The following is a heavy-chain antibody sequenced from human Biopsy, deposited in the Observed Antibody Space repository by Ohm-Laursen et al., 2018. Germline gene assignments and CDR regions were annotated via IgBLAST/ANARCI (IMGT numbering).Heavy chain of an antibody. Sequence: SGTLSLTCTVTGGPIDSYYWSGIRHPPGKALERIGYIYFTGRTSYNPSLKSRVTMSVNTSKKQFSLRLSSVTAADTAVYYCASAGYNPDWNFDLWGRGTLVTVSS. CDR2: IYFTGRT. D-gene: IGHD5-24*01. CDR3: ASAGYNPDWNFDL. CDR1: GGPIDSYY. V-gene: IGHV4-59*12. J-gene: IGHJ2*01.